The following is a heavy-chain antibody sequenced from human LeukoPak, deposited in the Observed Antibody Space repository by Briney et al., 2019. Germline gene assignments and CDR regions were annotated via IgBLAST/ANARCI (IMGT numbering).Heavy chain of an antibody. CDR2: ISGSGGST. CDR3: AKGGYSSSWGDY. V-gene: IGHV3-23*01. CDR1: GFTFSSYA. J-gene: IGHJ4*02. D-gene: IGHD6-13*01. Sequence: PGGSLRLSCAASGFTFSSYAMSWVRQAPGKGPEWVSAISGSGGSTYYADSVKGRFTISRDNSKNTLYLQMNSLRAEDTAVYYCAKGGYSSSWGDYWGQGTLVTVSS.